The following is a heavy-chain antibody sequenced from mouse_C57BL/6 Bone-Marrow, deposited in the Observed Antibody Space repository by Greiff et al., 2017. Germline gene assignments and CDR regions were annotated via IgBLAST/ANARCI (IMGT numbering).Heavy chain of an antibody. CDR2: IHPNSGST. V-gene: IGHV1-64*01. D-gene: IGHD1-1*01. J-gene: IGHJ1*03. CDR3: ARDTTVVAHWYFDV. Sequence: QVQLQQPGAELVKPGASVKLSCKASGYTFTSYWMHWVKPRPGQGLEWIGMIHPNSGSTNYNEKFKSKATLTVDKSSSTAYMQLSSLTSEDSAVYYCARDTTVVAHWYFDVWGTGTTVTVSS. CDR1: GYTFTSYW.